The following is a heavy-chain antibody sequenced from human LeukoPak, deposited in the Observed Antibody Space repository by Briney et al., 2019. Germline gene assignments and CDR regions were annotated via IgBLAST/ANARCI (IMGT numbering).Heavy chain of an antibody. Sequence: GGSLRLPCTVSGFTVSSNSMSWVRQAPGKGLEWVSFIYSDNTHYSDSVKGRFTISRDNSKNTLYLQMYSLRAEDTAVYYCARRAGAYPHPYDYWGQGTLVTVSS. CDR1: GFTVSSNS. CDR3: ARRAGAYPHPYDY. J-gene: IGHJ4*02. CDR2: IYSDNT. D-gene: IGHD3-16*01. V-gene: IGHV3-53*01.